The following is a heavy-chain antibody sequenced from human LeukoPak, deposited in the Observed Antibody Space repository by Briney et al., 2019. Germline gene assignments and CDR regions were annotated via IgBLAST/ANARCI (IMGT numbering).Heavy chain of an antibody. V-gene: IGHV1-18*01. CDR3: ARDLRSIRSYYDSSGPNP. Sequence: ASVKVSCKASGYTFTSYGISWVRQAHGQGLEWMGWISAYNGNTNYAQKLQGRVTMTTDTSTSTAYMELRSLRSDDTAVYYCARDLRSIRSYYDSSGPNPWGQGTLVTVSS. CDR2: ISAYNGNT. CDR1: GYTFTSYG. D-gene: IGHD3-22*01. J-gene: IGHJ5*02.